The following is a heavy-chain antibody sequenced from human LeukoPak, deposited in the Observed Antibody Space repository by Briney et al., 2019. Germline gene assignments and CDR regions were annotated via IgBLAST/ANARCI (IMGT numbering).Heavy chain of an antibody. Sequence: SETLSLTCAVSGYSISGGYYWGWIRQPPGKGLEWIGSIYHSGSTYYNPSLKSRVTISVDTSKNQFSLKLRSVTATDTAVYYCARMNIYCSGGTCSINYYMDVWGKGTTVTVSS. J-gene: IGHJ6*03. CDR3: ARMNIYCSGGTCSINYYMDV. V-gene: IGHV4-38-2*01. CDR2: IYHSGST. CDR1: GYSISGGYY. D-gene: IGHD2-15*01.